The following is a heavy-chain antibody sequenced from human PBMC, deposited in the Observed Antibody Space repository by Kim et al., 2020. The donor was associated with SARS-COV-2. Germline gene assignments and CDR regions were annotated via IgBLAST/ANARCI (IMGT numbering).Heavy chain of an antibody. CDR2: IYYSGST. Sequence: SETLSLTCTVSGGSISSSSYYWGWIRQPPGKGLEWIGSIYYSGSTYYNLSIKSRVTISVDTSKNQFSLKLSSVTAADTAVYYCAILEMATISSGMDVWGQGTTVTVSS. J-gene: IGHJ6*02. D-gene: IGHD5-12*01. CDR1: GGSISSSSYY. V-gene: IGHV4-39*01. CDR3: AILEMATISSGMDV.